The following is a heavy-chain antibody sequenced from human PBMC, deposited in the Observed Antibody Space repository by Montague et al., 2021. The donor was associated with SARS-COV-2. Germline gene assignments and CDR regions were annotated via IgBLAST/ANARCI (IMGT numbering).Heavy chain of an antibody. CDR1: GISLSTSGVG. Sequence: PALVTPTQTLTLTCTFSGISLSTSGVGVAWIRQPPGKALEWLALIYWDDDERYSPSMRSRLTITKDTSENQVVLRMTNMDPMDTATYYCAPLGFDSRSYYTPHNWFDPWGQGTLVTVTS. CDR3: APLGFDSRSYYTPHNWFDP. D-gene: IGHD3-10*01. J-gene: IGHJ5*02. V-gene: IGHV2-5*02. CDR2: IYWDDDE.